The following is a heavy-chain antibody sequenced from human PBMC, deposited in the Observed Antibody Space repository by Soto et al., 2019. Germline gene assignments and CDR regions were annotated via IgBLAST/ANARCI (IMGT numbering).Heavy chain of an antibody. V-gene: IGHV3-30*18. CDR2: ISYDGSNK. J-gene: IGHJ6*02. CDR3: AKERLRVVTAAMVYYYYGMDV. CDR1: GFTFSSYG. Sequence: GGSLRLSCAASGFTFSSYGMHWVRQAPGKGLEWVAVISYDGSNKYYADSVKGRFTISRDNSKNTLYLQMNSLRAEDTAVYYCAKERLRVVTAAMVYYYYGMDVWGQGTKVTVSS. D-gene: IGHD2-2*01.